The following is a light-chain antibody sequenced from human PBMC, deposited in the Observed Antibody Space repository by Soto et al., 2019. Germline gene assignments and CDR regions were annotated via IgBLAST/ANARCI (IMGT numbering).Light chain of an antibody. CDR1: QSISRW. CDR2: DAS. V-gene: IGKV1-5*01. J-gene: IGKJ5*01. Sequence: SQRTQSPSTLSASVGVRVPITCRASQSISRWLAWYQQKPGKAPQALIYDASSLKSGVPSRFSGNGSGTEFTLTISSLQPDDFATYYCQQYNTYSTFGQGTRLEIK. CDR3: QQYNTYST.